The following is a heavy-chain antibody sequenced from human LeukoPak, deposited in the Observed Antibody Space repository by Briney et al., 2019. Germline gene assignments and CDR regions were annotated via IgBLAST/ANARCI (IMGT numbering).Heavy chain of an antibody. Sequence: SQTLSLTCAISGDSVSSNSATWIWIRQSPSRGLEWLGRTYYRSKLYNDYAVSVKSRTTINPDTSKNQLSLQLNSVTPEDTAVYYCARAAIDTSGYYSFDYWGQGTLVTVSS. CDR2: TYYRSKLYN. D-gene: IGHD3-22*01. CDR3: ARAAIDTSGYYSFDY. CDR1: GDSVSSNSAT. J-gene: IGHJ4*02. V-gene: IGHV6-1*01.